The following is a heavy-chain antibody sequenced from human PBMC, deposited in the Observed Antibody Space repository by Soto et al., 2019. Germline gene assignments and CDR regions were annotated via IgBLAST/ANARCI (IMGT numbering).Heavy chain of an antibody. Sequence: ASVKVSCKASGYTFTSYAMHWVRQAPGQRLEWMGWINAGNGNTKYSQKFQGRVTITRDTSASTAYMELSSLRSEDTAVYYCAIVVDYCISTSCYLLDPWGQGTLVTVSS. CDR1: GYTFTSYA. D-gene: IGHD2-2*01. CDR2: INAGNGNT. V-gene: IGHV1-3*01. J-gene: IGHJ5*02. CDR3: AIVVDYCISTSCYLLDP.